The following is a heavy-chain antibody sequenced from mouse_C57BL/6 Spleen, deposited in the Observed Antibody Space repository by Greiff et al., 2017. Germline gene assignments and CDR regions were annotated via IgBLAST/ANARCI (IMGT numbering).Heavy chain of an antibody. Sequence: QVTLKESGPGILQSSQTLSLTCSFSGFSLSTSGMGVSWIRQPSGKGLEWLAHIYWDDDKRYNPSLKSRLTISKDTSRNQVFLKITSVDTADTATYYCARRDEATGFAYWGQGTLVTVSA. CDR2: IYWDDDK. CDR1: GFSLSTSGMG. CDR3: ARRDEATGFAY. J-gene: IGHJ3*01. D-gene: IGHD6-1*01. V-gene: IGHV8-12*01.